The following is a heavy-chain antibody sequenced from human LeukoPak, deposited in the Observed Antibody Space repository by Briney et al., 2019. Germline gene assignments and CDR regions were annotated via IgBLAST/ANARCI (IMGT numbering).Heavy chain of an antibody. J-gene: IGHJ4*02. D-gene: IGHD5-24*01. V-gene: IGHV1-2*02. CDR3: ARDLEMATIMYYFDY. CDR2: INPNSGGT. Sequence: VASVKVSCKASGYTFTGYYMHWVRQAPGQGLEWMGWINPNSGGTNYAQKFQGRVTMTRDTSISTAYMELSRLRSDDTAVYYCARDLEMATIMYYFDYWGQGTLVTVSS. CDR1: GYTFTGYY.